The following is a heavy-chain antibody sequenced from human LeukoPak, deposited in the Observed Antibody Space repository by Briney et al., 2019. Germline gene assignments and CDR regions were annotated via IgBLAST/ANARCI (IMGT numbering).Heavy chain of an antibody. CDR3: ARDTTASSSWPGYWFDP. CDR1: GYTFTGYY. J-gene: IGHJ5*02. D-gene: IGHD6-13*01. CDR2: INPNSGGT. Sequence: ASVKVSCKASGYTFTGYYMHWVRQAPGQGLEWMGWINPNSGGTNYAQKFQGRVTMTRDTSISTAYMELSRLRSDDTAVYYCARDTTASSSWPGYWFDPWGQGTLVTVSS. V-gene: IGHV1-2*02.